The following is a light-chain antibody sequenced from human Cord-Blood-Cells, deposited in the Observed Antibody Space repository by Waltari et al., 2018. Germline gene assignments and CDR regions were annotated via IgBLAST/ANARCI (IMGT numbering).Light chain of an antibody. Sequence: QSALTQPASVSGSPGQSITISCTGTSSDVGGYNYVSWYQQHPGKAPKLMIYDVSNRPSGLSNRFSGSKSGNMASLTISGLKADDAADYYCSSYTSSSTWVFGGGTKLTV. CDR1: SSDVGGYNY. CDR3: SSYTSSSTWV. J-gene: IGLJ3*02. V-gene: IGLV2-14*01. CDR2: DVS.